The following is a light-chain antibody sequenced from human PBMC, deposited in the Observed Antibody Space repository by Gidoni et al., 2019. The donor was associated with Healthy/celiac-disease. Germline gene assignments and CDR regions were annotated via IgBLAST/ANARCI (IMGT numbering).Light chain of an antibody. J-gene: IGKJ3*01. CDR3: QQYGSSPFT. CDR1: QSVSSSY. V-gene: IGKV3-20*01. CDR2: GAS. Sequence: EIVLTQSPGTLSLSPGERATLSCRASQSVSSSYLAWYQQKPGQAPRLLIYGASISATGIPDRFSGSVSVSYFTLTIIILYPEDFAVYYCQQYGSSPFTFGPVTKVDIK.